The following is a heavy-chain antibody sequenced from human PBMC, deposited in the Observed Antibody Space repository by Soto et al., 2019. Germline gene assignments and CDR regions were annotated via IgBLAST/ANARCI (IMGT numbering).Heavy chain of an antibody. CDR3: ARTERYLSLYYFDY. CDR2: IYYSGST. V-gene: IGHV4-39*07. D-gene: IGHD2-2*02. Sequence: SETLSLTCTVSGGSISSSSYYWGWIRQPPGKGLEWIGSIYYSGSTYYNPSLKSRVTISVDTSKNQFSLKLSSVTAADTAVYYCARTERYLSLYYFDYWGQGTLVTVSS. J-gene: IGHJ4*02. CDR1: GGSISSSSYY.